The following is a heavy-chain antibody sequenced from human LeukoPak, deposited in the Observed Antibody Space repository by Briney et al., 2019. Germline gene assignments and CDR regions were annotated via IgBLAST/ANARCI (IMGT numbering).Heavy chain of an antibody. J-gene: IGHJ4*02. V-gene: IGHV3-23*01. CDR2: ISGSGGST. Sequence: GGSLRLSCAASGFTFSTYAMSWVRQAPGKGLEWVSSISGSGGSTFYADSVKGRFTISRDNAENTLYLQMSSLRAEDTAVYYCARGRPGGYFDYWGQGTLVTVSS. D-gene: IGHD3-10*01. CDR3: ARGRPGGYFDY. CDR1: GFTFSTYA.